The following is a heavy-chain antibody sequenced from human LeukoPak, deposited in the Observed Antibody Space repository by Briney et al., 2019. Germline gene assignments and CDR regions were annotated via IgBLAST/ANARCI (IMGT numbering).Heavy chain of an antibody. J-gene: IGHJ4*02. D-gene: IGHD4-17*01. CDR2: VHYSGST. Sequence: SETLSLTCTVSGGSISSGDYYWNWIRQPPGKGLEWIGYVHYSGSTYYSPSLKSRVTISVDTSKNRFSLRLTSVTAADTAVYYCARDGSGDGDYPRVGVFDYWGQGTLVTVSS. V-gene: IGHV4-30-4*02. CDR1: GGSISSGDYY. CDR3: ARDGSGDGDYPRVGVFDY.